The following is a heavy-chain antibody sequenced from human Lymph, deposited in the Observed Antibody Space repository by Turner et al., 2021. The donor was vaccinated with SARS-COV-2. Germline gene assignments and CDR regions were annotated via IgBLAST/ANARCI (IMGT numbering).Heavy chain of an antibody. D-gene: IGHD6-19*01. CDR3: ARDTAVAGTLGAFDI. Sequence: SCKASGGTFSSYAISWVRQAPGQGLEWMGGIIPIFGTGNYAQKFQGRVTITADESTSTAYMELSSLRSEDTAVYYCARDTAVAGTLGAFDIWVQGTMVTFSS. J-gene: IGHJ3*02. CDR1: GGTFSSYA. CDR2: IIPIFGTG. V-gene: IGHV1-69*01.